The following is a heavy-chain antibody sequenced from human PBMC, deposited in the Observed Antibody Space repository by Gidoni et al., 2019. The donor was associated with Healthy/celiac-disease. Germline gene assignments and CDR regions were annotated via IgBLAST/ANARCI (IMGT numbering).Heavy chain of an antibody. CDR1: GGTFRSYA. CDR3: ARELVAATFPDYYYGMDV. J-gene: IGHJ6*02. CDR2: IIPIFGTA. Sequence: QVQLVQSGAEVKKPGSSVKVSCKSSGGTFRSYAISWVRHAPGQGLEWMGGIIPIFGTANYAQKCQGRVTITADESTSTAYMELSSLRSEDTAVYYCARELVAATFPDYYYGMDVWGQGTTVTVSS. V-gene: IGHV1-69*01. D-gene: IGHD2-15*01.